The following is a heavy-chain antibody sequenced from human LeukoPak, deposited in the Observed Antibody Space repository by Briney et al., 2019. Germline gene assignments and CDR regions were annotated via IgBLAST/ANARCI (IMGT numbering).Heavy chain of an antibody. Sequence: GGSLRLSCAASGFTFSSYAMSWVRQAPGKGLEWVSAISGSGGSTYYADSVKGRFTISRHNSKNTLYLQMNSLRAEDTAVYYCARAANDYGDYYFDYWGQGTLVTVSS. V-gene: IGHV3-23*01. CDR3: ARAANDYGDYYFDY. CDR2: ISGSGGST. J-gene: IGHJ4*02. D-gene: IGHD4-17*01. CDR1: GFTFSSYA.